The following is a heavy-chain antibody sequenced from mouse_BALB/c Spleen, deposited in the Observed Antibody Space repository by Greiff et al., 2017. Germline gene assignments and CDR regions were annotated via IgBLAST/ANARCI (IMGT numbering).Heavy chain of an antibody. V-gene: IGHV1S137*01. CDR3: ARWYDGYYFDY. J-gene: IGHJ2*01. D-gene: IGHD2-14*01. CDR2: ISTYYGDA. CDR1: GYTFTDYA. Sequence: QVQLQQSGAELVRPGVSVKISCKGSGYTFTDYAMHWVKQSHAKSLEWIGVISTYYGDASYNQKFKGKATMTVDKSSSTAYMELARLTSEDSAIYYCARWYDGYYFDYWGQGTTLTVSS.